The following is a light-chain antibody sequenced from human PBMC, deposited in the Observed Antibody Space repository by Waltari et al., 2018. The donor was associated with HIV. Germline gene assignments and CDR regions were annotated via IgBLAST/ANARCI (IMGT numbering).Light chain of an antibody. Sequence: DIQLTQSPSSLSASVGDRVIITCRESQDVANYLNWYQQKPGKAPDLLVYTASTLQSGVPSRFSGSGSGTEFTLTISSLQPGDFATYYCQQSHSTPITFGGGTTVDIK. CDR3: QQSHSTPIT. J-gene: IGKJ4*01. CDR1: QDVANY. CDR2: TAS. V-gene: IGKV1-39*01.